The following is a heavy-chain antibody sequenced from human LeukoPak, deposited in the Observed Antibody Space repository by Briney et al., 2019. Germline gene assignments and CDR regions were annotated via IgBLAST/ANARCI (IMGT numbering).Heavy chain of an antibody. V-gene: IGHV1-69*06. CDR2: IVPIFGTA. J-gene: IGHJ4*02. Sequence: SVKVSCKASGGTFSSYAISWVRQAPGQGLEWMGGIVPIFGTANYAQKFQGRVTITADKSTSTAYMELSSLRSEDTAVYYCARDLGTSSGWYFHFDYWGQGTLVTVSS. CDR1: GGTFSSYA. CDR3: ARDLGTSSGWYFHFDY. D-gene: IGHD6-19*01.